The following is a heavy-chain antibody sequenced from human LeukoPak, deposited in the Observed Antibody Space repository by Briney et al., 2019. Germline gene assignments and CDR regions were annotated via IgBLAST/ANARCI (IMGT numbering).Heavy chain of an antibody. CDR2: ISSSSDTI. CDR1: GFTFSDYY. Sequence: GGSLRLSCTASGFTFSDYYMSWIRQTPGKGLEWVSYISSSSDTIYYADSVKGRFTISRDNAKNSPYLQMNSLRAEDTAVYYCASVLWFGGIFFDYWGQGTLVTVSS. J-gene: IGHJ4*02. CDR3: ASVLWFGGIFFDY. D-gene: IGHD3-10*01. V-gene: IGHV3-11*01.